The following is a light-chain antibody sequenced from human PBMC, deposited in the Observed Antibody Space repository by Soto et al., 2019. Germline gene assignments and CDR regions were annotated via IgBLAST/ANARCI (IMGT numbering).Light chain of an antibody. CDR1: QSISSY. J-gene: IGKJ1*01. CDR3: QQYGTSPWT. V-gene: IGKV1-39*01. Sequence: IRMTQSPSSLSASVGDRVTITCRASQSISSYLNWYQQKPWKAPKLLIYTASTLQTGVPSRFSGSGSGTDFTLTISSLQPEDFAVYCCQQYGTSPWTFGQGTKVDIK. CDR2: TAS.